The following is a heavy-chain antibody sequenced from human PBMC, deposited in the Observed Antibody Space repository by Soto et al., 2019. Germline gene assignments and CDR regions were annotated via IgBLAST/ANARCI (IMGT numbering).Heavy chain of an antibody. J-gene: IGHJ3*02. V-gene: IGHV3-33*01. D-gene: IGHD4-17*01. CDR1: GFTFSRYG. CDR2: IWYDGSNQ. Sequence: QVQLVESGGGVVQPGRSLRLSCAASGFTFSRYGMHWVRQAPGKGLEWVAVIWYDGSNQYYPDSVKGRFTISRDNSKNTLYMQMNSLRAEDTAVYYCARGDYGDPDDAFDIWGQGTMVTVSS. CDR3: ARGDYGDPDDAFDI.